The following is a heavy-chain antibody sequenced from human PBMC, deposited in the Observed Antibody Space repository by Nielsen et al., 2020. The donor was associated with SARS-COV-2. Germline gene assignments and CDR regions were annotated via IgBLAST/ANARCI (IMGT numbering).Heavy chain of an antibody. CDR1: GFSLSTGGVG. D-gene: IGHD6-13*01. CDR3: SHRLDSRLAAALTGDVFDI. V-gene: IGHV2-5*02. Sequence: SGPTLVKPPPTLTLTCTFSGFSLSTGGVGVGWIRQHPGKDLEWHALNYWDDDKRYSPSLKKRLTIAKDTSKNQVVLTMTKMDPVDTATYYCSHRLDSRLAAALTGDVFDIWGQWTMVTVSS. CDR2: NYWDDDK. J-gene: IGHJ3*02.